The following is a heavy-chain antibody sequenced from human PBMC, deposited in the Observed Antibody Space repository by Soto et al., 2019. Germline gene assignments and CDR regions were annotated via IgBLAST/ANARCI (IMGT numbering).Heavy chain of an antibody. CDR3: AKGTLRYFDCPKDY. CDR2: ISGSGGST. D-gene: IGHD3-9*01. V-gene: IGHV3-23*01. J-gene: IGHJ4*02. Sequence: GGSLRLSCAASGFTFSSYAMSWVRQAPGKGLEWVSAISGSGGSTYYADSVKGRFTISRDNSKNTLYLQMNSLRAEDTAVYYCAKGTLRYFDCPKDYWGQGTLVTVSS. CDR1: GFTFSSYA.